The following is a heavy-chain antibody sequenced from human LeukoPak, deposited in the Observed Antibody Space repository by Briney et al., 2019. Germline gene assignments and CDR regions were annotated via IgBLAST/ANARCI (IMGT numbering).Heavy chain of an antibody. CDR3: AKRASGSGTSLYYFDY. V-gene: IGHV3-74*01. J-gene: IGHJ4*02. CDR1: GFTFSTYW. Sequence: GGSLRLSCAASGFTFSTYWMHWVRQAPGKGLVWVSRTNTDGSSTSYADSVKGRFTISRDNAKNTLYLQMSSLRAEDTAVYYCAKRASGSGTSLYYFDYWGQGTLVTVSS. CDR2: TNTDGSST. D-gene: IGHD3-10*01.